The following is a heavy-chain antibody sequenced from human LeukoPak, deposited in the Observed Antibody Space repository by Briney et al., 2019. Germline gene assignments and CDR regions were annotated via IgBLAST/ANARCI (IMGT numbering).Heavy chain of an antibody. Sequence: GGSLRLSCAASGFTFVTYKLGWIGQVPGKGFRWVPYISGSGSTVYYAASVRGRFTISRDNAKNSLFLQMNSLRAEDTAVYYCARDRGNSDPGDWFDSWGQGTLVTVSS. CDR1: GFTFVTYK. D-gene: IGHD4-23*01. J-gene: IGHJ5*01. CDR2: ISGSGSTV. CDR3: ARDRGNSDPGDWFDS. V-gene: IGHV3-11*01.